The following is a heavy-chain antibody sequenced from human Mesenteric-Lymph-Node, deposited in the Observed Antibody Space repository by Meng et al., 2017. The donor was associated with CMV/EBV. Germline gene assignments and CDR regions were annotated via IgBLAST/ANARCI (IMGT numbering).Heavy chain of an antibody. J-gene: IGHJ3*01. CDR2: INPHSGGT. CDR3: AREDRTGYDEAFDV. D-gene: IGHD3/OR15-3a*01. Sequence: ASVKVSCKASGYTFTAYYIHWVRQAPGQGLEWMGWINPHSGGTDYAQKFQGRVTMTRDTSINTAYMELNSLRSDDTAVYYCAREDRTGYDEAFDVWGQGTMVTVSS. CDR1: GYTFTAYY. V-gene: IGHV1-2*02.